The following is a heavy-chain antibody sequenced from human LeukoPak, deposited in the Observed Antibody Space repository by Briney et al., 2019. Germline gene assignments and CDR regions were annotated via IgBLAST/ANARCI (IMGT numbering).Heavy chain of an antibody. V-gene: IGHV3-9*01. Sequence: GRSLRLSCAASGFTFDDYAMHWVRQAPGKGLEWVSGISWNSGSIGYADSVKGRFTISRDNAKNSLYLQMNSLRAEDTALYYCAKDFTGTTGNFDYWGQGTLVTVSS. CDR2: ISWNSGSI. CDR3: AKDFTGTTGNFDY. J-gene: IGHJ4*02. CDR1: GFTFDDYA. D-gene: IGHD1-1*01.